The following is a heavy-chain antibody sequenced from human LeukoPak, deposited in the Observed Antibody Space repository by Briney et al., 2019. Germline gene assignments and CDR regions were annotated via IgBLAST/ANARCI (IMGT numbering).Heavy chain of an antibody. Sequence: KSSETLSLTCAVYGGSFSGYYWSWIRQPPGKGLEWIGEINHSGSTNYNPSLKSRVTISVDTSKNQFSLKLSSVTAADTAVYYCARHKRYYYGSGSYSFGEFDYWGQGTLVTVSS. CDR3: ARHKRYYYGSGSYSFGEFDY. CDR1: GGSFSGYY. V-gene: IGHV4-34*01. D-gene: IGHD3-10*01. CDR2: INHSGST. J-gene: IGHJ4*02.